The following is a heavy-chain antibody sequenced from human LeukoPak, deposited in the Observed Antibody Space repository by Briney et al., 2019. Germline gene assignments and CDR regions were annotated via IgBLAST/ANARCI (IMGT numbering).Heavy chain of an antibody. Sequence: SETLSLTCTVSGASISSYYWTWIRQPAGKGLEWIGRIYTSGSTNYNPSRKSRVTMSVDTFKKQFSLKLSSVTAADKAVYYCARLSADSSSSRGFDYWGQGTLVTVSP. V-gene: IGHV4-4*07. CDR2: IYTSGST. CDR3: ARLSADSSSSRGFDY. CDR1: GASISSYY. J-gene: IGHJ4*02. D-gene: IGHD2-2*01.